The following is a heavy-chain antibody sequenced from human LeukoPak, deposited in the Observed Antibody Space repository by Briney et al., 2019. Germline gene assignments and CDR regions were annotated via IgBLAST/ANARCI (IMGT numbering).Heavy chain of an antibody. V-gene: IGHV4-39*01. J-gene: IGHJ4*02. CDR3: AKGYSGSYLDY. Sequence: PSETLSLTCTVSGGSISSSSYYWGWIRQPPGKGLEWIGSIYYSGSTYYNPSLKSRVTISVDTSKNQFSLKLSSVTAADTAVYYCAKGYSGSYLDYWGQGTLVTVSS. CDR1: GGSISSSSYY. D-gene: IGHD1-26*01. CDR2: IYYSGST.